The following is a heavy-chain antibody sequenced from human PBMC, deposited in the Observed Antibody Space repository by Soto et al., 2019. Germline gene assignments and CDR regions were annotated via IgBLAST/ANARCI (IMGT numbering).Heavy chain of an antibody. J-gene: IGHJ4*02. CDR3: TASTSRPDY. CDR1: GFTFSGSA. CDR2: IRSKANSYAT. D-gene: IGHD2-2*01. Sequence: EVQLVESGGGLVQPGGSLKLSCAASGFTFSGSAMHWVRQASGKGLEWVGRIRSKANSYATAYAASVKGRFTISRDDSKNRAYLQMNSLKTEDTAVYSCTASTSRPDYWGQGTLVTVSS. V-gene: IGHV3-73*01.